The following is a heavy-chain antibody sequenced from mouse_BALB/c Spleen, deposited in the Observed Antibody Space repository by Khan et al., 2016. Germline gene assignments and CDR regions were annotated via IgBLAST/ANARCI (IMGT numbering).Heavy chain of an antibody. Sequence: EVKLLESGPSLVKPSQTLSLTCSVTGDSITSGYWNWIRKFPGNKLEYMGYINYSGSTYYNPSLKSRISITRDTSNNQYYIQLNSVTTEDTATYYCARYDGYCFDYWGQGTTLTVSS. CDR2: INYSGST. D-gene: IGHD2-3*01. CDR1: GDSITSGY. CDR3: ARYDGYCFDY. J-gene: IGHJ2*01. V-gene: IGHV3-8*02.